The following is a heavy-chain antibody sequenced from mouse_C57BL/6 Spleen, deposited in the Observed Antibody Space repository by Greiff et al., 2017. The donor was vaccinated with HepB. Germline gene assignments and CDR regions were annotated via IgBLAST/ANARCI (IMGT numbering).Heavy chain of an antibody. CDR1: GFTFTDYY. Sequence: EVMLVESGGGLVQPGGSLRLSCAASGFTFTDYYMSWVRQPPGKALEWLGFIRNKANGYTTEYSASVKGRFTISRDNSQSILYLQMNALRAEDSATYYCARSLMGLRGMAMDYWGQGTSVTVSS. V-gene: IGHV7-3*01. CDR2: IRNKANGYTT. D-gene: IGHD2-10*02. CDR3: ARSLMGLRGMAMDY. J-gene: IGHJ4*01.